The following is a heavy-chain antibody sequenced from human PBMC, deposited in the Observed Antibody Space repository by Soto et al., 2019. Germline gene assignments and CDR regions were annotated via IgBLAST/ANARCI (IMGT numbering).Heavy chain of an antibody. CDR3: ARDPVGGFGAY. CDR2: IWYDGSNK. Sequence: QVQLVESGGGVVQPGRSLRLSCAASGFTFNNYGMHWVRQAPGKGLEWVAIIWYDGSNKYYADSVKGRFTISRDNSKNTLYLQMNSLRAEDTAVYYCARDPVGGFGAYWGQGTLVTVSS. V-gene: IGHV3-33*01. D-gene: IGHD3-10*01. CDR1: GFTFNNYG. J-gene: IGHJ4*02.